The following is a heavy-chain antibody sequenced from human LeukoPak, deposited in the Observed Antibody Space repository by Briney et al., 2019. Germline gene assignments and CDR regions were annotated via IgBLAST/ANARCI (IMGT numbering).Heavy chain of an antibody. CDR2: ISSSGSTI. J-gene: IGHJ5*02. Sequence: GGSLRLSCAASGFTFSDYYMSWIRQAPGKGLEWVSYISSSGSTIYYADSVKGRFTISRDNAKNSLYLQMNSLRAEDTAVYYCASRSLAAAGKGEFDPWGQGTLVTVSS. CDR3: ASRSLAAAGKGEFDP. CDR1: GFTFSDYY. V-gene: IGHV3-11*01. D-gene: IGHD6-13*01.